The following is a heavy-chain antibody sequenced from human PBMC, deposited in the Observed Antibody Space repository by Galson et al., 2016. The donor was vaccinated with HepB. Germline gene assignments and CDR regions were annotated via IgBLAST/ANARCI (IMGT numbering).Heavy chain of an antibody. Sequence: SLRLSCAASGFTFSFYSMNWVRQAPGKGLEWVSYISPSGSTIYYADSVKGRFTMSRDNGKDSLQLQMNSLRAEDTAVYYCARVLYRGYSYGYDYGMDVWGQGTTVTVSS. CDR3: ARVLYRGYSYGYDYGMDV. V-gene: IGHV3-48*04. D-gene: IGHD5-18*01. CDR2: ISPSGSTI. J-gene: IGHJ6*02. CDR1: GFTFSFYS.